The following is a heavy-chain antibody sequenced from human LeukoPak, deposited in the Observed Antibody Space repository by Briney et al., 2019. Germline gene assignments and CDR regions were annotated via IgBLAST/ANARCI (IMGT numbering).Heavy chain of an antibody. Sequence: GGSLRLSCAASGFTFSSYSMNWVRQAPGKGLKWVSYISSSSSTIYYADSVKGRFTISRDNAKNSLYLQMNSLRAEDTAVYYCARGRGWTRYYFDYWGQGTLVTVSS. D-gene: IGHD3/OR15-3a*01. J-gene: IGHJ4*02. CDR1: GFTFSSYS. CDR3: ARGRGWTRYYFDY. V-gene: IGHV3-48*01. CDR2: ISSSSSTI.